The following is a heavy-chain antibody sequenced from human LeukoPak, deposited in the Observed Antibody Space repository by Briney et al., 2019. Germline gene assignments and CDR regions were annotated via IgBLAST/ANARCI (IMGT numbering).Heavy chain of an antibody. D-gene: IGHD2-15*01. Sequence: GGSLRLSCAVSGFSFSAYWMNWVRRAPGKGLEWVAIISYDGSNTYYADSVKGRFTISRDNSKNTLYLDMNSLRAEDTAVYYCAKDRSGGTYDDDAFDIWGQGTMVTVSS. J-gene: IGHJ3*02. CDR2: ISYDGSNT. CDR3: AKDRSGGTYDDDAFDI. V-gene: IGHV3-30*18. CDR1: GFSFSAYW.